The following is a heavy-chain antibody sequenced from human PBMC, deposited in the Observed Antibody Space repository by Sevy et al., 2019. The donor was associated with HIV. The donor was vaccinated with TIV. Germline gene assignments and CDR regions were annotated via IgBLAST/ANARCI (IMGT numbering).Heavy chain of an antibody. V-gene: IGHV3-73*01. CDR2: IRSKANSYAT. D-gene: IGHD3-22*01. CDR3: TRSMEWVVISSFDY. Sequence: GGSLRLSCAASGFTFSGSAMHWVRQASGKGLEWVGRIRSKANSYATAAAASVKGRFTISRDDSKNTAYLQMNSLKTEDTAVYYCTRSMEWVVISSFDYWGQGTLVTVSS. CDR1: GFTFSGSA. J-gene: IGHJ4*02.